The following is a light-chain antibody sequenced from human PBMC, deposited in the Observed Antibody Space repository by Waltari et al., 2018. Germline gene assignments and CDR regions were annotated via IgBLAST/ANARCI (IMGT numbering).Light chain of an antibody. CDR3: QQSDSLPLT. J-gene: IGKJ4*01. Sequence: DIHMTQSPSSLSASVGDRVTITCRASQTINKYLNCYQQKPGKAPKVLISVVSYLHTGVPSRFSGSGSGTDFTLTISSLQPEDFATYYCQQSDSLPLTFGGGTKVEIK. CDR1: QTINKY. CDR2: VVS. V-gene: IGKV1-39*01.